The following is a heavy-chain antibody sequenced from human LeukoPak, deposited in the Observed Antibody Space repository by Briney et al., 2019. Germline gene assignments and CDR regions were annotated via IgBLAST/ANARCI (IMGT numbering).Heavy chain of an antibody. V-gene: IGHV4-4*09. Sequence: SETLSLTCTVSGGSISSYYWSWIRQPPGKGLEWIGYIYTSGSTNYNPSLKSRVTISVDTSKNQFSLKLSSVTAADTAVYYCARPNCPYYYMDVWGKGTTVTVSS. CDR2: IYTSGST. J-gene: IGHJ6*03. CDR3: ARPNCPYYYMDV. D-gene: IGHD1-1*01. CDR1: GGSISSYY.